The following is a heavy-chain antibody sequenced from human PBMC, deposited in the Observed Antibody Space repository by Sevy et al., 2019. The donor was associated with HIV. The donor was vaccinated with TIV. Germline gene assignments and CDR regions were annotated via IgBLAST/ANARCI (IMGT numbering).Heavy chain of an antibody. J-gene: IGHJ4*02. V-gene: IGHV3-48*03. D-gene: IGHD7-27*01. CDR3: AAQLGYIFDY. Sequence: GGSLRLSCAASGFTFSSYEMNWVRQAPGKGLEWVSYISSSGSSIYYADSVKGRFTISRDNAKNSLYLQMNSLRAEDTAVYYCAAQLGYIFDYWGQGTLVTVSS. CDR1: GFTFSSYE. CDR2: ISSSGSSI.